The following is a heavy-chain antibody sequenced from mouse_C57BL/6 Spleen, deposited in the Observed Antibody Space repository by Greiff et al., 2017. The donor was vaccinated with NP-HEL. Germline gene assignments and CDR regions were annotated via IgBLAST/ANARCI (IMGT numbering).Heavy chain of an antibody. J-gene: IGHJ4*01. Sequence: VQGVESGAELVKPGASVKISCKASGYAFSSYWMNWVKQRPGKGLEWIGQIYPGDGDTNYNGKFKGKATLTADKSSSTAYMQLSSLTSEDSAVYFCGGTTVYYAMDYWGQGTSVTVSS. CDR3: GGTTVYYAMDY. V-gene: IGHV1-80*01. D-gene: IGHD1-1*01. CDR2: IYPGDGDT. CDR1: GYAFSSYW.